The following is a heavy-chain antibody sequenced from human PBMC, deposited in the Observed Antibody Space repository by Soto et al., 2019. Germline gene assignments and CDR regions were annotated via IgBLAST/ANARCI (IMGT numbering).Heavy chain of an antibody. D-gene: IGHD6-13*01. J-gene: IGHJ4*02. CDR2: IRSKANSYAT. Sequence: EVQLVESGGGLVQPGGSLKLSCAASGFTFSGSAMHWVRQASGKGLEWVGRIRSKANSYATAYAASVKGRFTISRDDSKNTAYLQMNSLKTEDTAVYYCTRHSSSSWYYFDYWGQGTLVTVSS. CDR3: TRHSSSSWYYFDY. CDR1: GFTFSGSA. V-gene: IGHV3-73*02.